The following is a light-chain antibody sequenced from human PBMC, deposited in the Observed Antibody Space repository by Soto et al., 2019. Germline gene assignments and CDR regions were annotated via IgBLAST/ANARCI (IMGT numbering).Light chain of an antibody. J-gene: IGKJ1*01. CDR3: QQFSSYSRT. CDR2: SAS. CDR1: QSISSW. V-gene: IGKV1-5*01. Sequence: IQMTQSPATLSASVGDRVTITCRASQSISSWLAWYQQKPGKAPKLLIYSASNLDSGVPSRFSGSGSGTEFTLTISSLQPDDFATYYCQQFSSYSRTFGQGTKVDIK.